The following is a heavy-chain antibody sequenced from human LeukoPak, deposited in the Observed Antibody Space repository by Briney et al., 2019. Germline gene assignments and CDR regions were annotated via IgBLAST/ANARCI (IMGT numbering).Heavy chain of an antibody. Sequence: PSETLSLTCAVYGGSFSGYYWSWIRQTPGKGLEWIGEINHSGSTNYNPSLKSRVTISVDTSKNQFSLKLSSVTAADTAVYYCARAVRDYVWGSYRSLDYWGQGTLVTVSS. V-gene: IGHV4-34*01. CDR3: ARAVRDYVWGSYRSLDY. CDR2: INHSGST. CDR1: GGSFSGYY. D-gene: IGHD3-16*02. J-gene: IGHJ4*02.